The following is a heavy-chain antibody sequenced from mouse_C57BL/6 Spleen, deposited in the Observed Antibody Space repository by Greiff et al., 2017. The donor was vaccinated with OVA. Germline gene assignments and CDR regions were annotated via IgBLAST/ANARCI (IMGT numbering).Heavy chain of an antibody. CDR2: FYPGSGSI. CDR1: GYTFTEYT. CDR3: ARHEGRAYCSNYNYAMDY. J-gene: IGHJ4*01. Sequence: VQLQQSGAELVKPGASVKLSCKASGYTFTEYTIHWVKQRSGQGLEWIGWFYPGSGSIKYNEKFKDKATLTADKSSSTVYMELSRLTSEDSAVYFCARHEGRAYCSNYNYAMDYWGQGTSVTVSS. V-gene: IGHV1-62-2*01. D-gene: IGHD2-5*01.